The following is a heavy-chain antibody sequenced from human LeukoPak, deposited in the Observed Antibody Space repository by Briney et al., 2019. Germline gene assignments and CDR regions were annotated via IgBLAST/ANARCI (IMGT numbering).Heavy chain of an antibody. CDR1: GFSFTTYW. J-gene: IGHJ3*01. V-gene: IGHV3-74*01. D-gene: IGHD3-16*01. CDR3: AREEAPIEGDDAFDF. CDR2: INGDGSGI. Sequence: PGGSLRPSCAASGFSFTTYWMHWVRQAPGQGPVWVSRINGDGSGIAYADSVKGRFTISRDNAMNTLFLQMNSLSIEDTAVYYCAREEAPIEGDDAFDFWGQGAMVIVSS.